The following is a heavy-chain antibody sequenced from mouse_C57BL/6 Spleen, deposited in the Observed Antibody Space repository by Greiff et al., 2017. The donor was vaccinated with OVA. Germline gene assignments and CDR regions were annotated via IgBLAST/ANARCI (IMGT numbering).Heavy chain of an antibody. J-gene: IGHJ2*01. CDR1: GYTFTDYY. V-gene: IGHV1-76*01. CDR2: IYPGSGNT. Sequence: QVQLQQSGAELVRPGASVKLSCKASGYTFTDYYINWVKQRPGQGLEWIARIYPGSGNTYYNEKFKGKATLTAEKSSSTAYMQLSSLTSEDSAVYCCARGGCDYWGQGTTLTVSS. CDR3: ARGGCDY. D-gene: IGHD3-3*01.